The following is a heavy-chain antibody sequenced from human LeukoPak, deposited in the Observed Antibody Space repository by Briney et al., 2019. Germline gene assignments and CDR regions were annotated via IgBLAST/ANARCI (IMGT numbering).Heavy chain of an antibody. CDR3: AKDGCSSTSCYSEY. CDR1: GFTFSSYS. CDR2: ISSSSSYI. D-gene: IGHD2-2*01. V-gene: IGHV3-21*04. J-gene: IGHJ4*02. Sequence: TGGSLRLSCAASGFTFSSYSMNWVRQAPGKGLEWVSSISSSSSYIYYAVSVKGRFTIPRDNAKDSLYLQMNSLRAEDTALYYCAKDGCSSTSCYSEYWGQGTLVTVSS.